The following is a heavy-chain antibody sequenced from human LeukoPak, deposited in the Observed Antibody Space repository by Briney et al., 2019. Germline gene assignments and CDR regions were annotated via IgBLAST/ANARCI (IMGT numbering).Heavy chain of an antibody. CDR2: ISAYNGNT. CDR3: ASVGYNYGGDY. V-gene: IGHV1-18*01. Sequence: GASVKVSCKASGYTFTSYGISWVRQAPGQGLEWMEWISAYNGNTNYAQKLQGRVTMTTDTSTSTAYRELRSLRSDDTAVYYCASVGYNYGGDYWGQGTLVTVSS. J-gene: IGHJ4*02. D-gene: IGHD5-18*01. CDR1: GYTFTSYG.